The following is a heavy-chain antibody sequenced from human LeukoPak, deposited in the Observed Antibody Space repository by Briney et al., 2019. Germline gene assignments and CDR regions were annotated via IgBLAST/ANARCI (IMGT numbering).Heavy chain of an antibody. V-gene: IGHV4-38-2*02. CDR1: GYSISSGYY. CDR2: IYHSGST. J-gene: IGHJ4*02. Sequence: PSETLSLTCTVSGYSISSGYYWGWSRQPPGQGLEWIGGIYHSGSTYYNPSLKNRVTISVDTSKNQFSLKLSSVTAADTAVYYCASSEYYYDSSGYYNQYFDYWGQGTLVTVSS. CDR3: ASSEYYYDSSGYYNQYFDY. D-gene: IGHD3-22*01.